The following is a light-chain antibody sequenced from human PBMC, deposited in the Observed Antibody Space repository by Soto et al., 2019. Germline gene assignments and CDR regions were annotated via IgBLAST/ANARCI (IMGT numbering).Light chain of an antibody. CDR3: QKYGSAFT. J-gene: IGKJ3*01. V-gene: IGKV3-20*01. CDR1: QSVTRHY. CDR2: AAS. Sequence: EIVLTESPGPLSFSPGGRATLPRRGRQSVTRHYLAWYQHKPGQGLRLLIYAASSRATGIPDRFSGSGSGTDFTLTISRLEPEDSALYYCQKYGSAFTFGPGTKVDIK.